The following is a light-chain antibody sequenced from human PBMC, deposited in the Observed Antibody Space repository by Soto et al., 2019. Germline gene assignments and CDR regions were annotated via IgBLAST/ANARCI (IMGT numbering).Light chain of an antibody. CDR3: CSYAGSSTFYV. CDR1: SSDVGTYDL. J-gene: IGLJ1*01. V-gene: IGLV2-23*02. CDR2: EVS. Sequence: QSALTQPASVSGSPGQSITISCTGASSDVGTYDLVSWYQQHPGKAPKLMIYEVSERPSGVSNRFSGSKSGNTASLTISGLQAEDEADYYCCSYAGSSTFYVFGTGT.